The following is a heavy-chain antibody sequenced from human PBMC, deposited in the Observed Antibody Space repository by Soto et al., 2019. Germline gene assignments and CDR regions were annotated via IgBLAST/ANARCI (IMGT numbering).Heavy chain of an antibody. V-gene: IGHV4-30-4*01. J-gene: IGHJ6*02. CDR1: GDSISNSDYY. D-gene: IGHD1-26*01. CDR2: IYYSGST. Sequence: SETLSLTCTVSGDSISNSDYYWSWIRQPPGKGLEWIGCIYYSGSTYYNPSLKSRVTISVDTSKNQFSLKLSSVTAADTAVYYCARSGGSYYYYYGMDVWGQGTTVTVSS. CDR3: ARSGGSYYYYYGMDV.